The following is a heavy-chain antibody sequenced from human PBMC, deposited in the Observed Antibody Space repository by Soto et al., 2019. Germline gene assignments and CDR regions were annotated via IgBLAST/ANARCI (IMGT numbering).Heavy chain of an antibody. CDR1: EFSVRSYA. D-gene: IGHD6-19*01. CDR2: ISCCGGST. CDR3: AKQSLDSSGGYLPAHFDD. V-gene: IGHV3-23*01. J-gene: IGHJ4*02. Sequence: GGSLRLGCAACEFSVRSYAVRWVRQAPGKGLEWVSAISCCGGSTYYAHYVKGRFTISRDNSKNTLYMQINSLRAYDTAVYYCAKQSLDSSGGYLPAHFDDWGQRTLVTVSS.